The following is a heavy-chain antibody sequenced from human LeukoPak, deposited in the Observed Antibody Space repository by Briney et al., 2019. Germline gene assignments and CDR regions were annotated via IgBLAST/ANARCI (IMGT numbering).Heavy chain of an antibody. D-gene: IGHD2-2*01. J-gene: IGHJ5*02. CDR1: AYTFIGYY. Sequence: ASVKVSCKASAYTFIGYYMHWVRQAPGQGLEWMGWINPNSGGTHYAQNFQGRVTMTRDTSISTAYMELSRLVSDDTAVYYCARVAEEYCSSTSCPFDPWGQGTLVTVSS. V-gene: IGHV1-2*02. CDR2: INPNSGGT. CDR3: ARVAEEYCSSTSCPFDP.